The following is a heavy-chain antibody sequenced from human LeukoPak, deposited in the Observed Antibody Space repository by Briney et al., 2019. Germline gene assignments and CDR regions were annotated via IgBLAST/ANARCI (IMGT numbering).Heavy chain of an antibody. CDR2: ISSGRDYI. J-gene: IGHJ4*02. V-gene: IGHV3-21*06. CDR3: ARLDESEGDY. Sequence: GGSLRLSCAASGFTFTYDNMKWVRQAPGKRLEWVSSISSGRDYIQYADSVKGRFTISRDNAKNSLYLQMSSPSAEDTALYHCARLDESEGDYWGQGTLVTVSS. CDR1: GFTFTYDN.